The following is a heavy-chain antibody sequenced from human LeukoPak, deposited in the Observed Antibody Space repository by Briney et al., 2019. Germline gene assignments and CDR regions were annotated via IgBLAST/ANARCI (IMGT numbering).Heavy chain of an antibody. J-gene: IGHJ4*02. CDR1: GGSISSGGYY. CDR3: ARGHSSGWYALFAGAYYFDY. D-gene: IGHD6-19*01. Sequence: SETLSLTCTVSGGSISSGGYYWSWIRQHPGKGLEWIGYIYYSGSTYYNRSLKSRVTISVDTSKNQFSLKLSSVTAADTAVYYCARGHSSGWYALFAGAYYFDYWGQGTLVTVSS. V-gene: IGHV4-31*03. CDR2: IYYSGST.